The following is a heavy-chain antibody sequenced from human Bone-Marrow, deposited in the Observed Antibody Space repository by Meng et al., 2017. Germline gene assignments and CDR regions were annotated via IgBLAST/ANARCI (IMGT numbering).Heavy chain of an antibody. V-gene: IGHV3-7*01. Sequence: GESLKISCAASGFTFSSYSMNWVRQAPGKGLEWVANIKQDGSEKYYVDSVKGRFTISRDNAKNSLYLQMNSLRAEDTAVYYCARDFTSASTVVKPIDYWGQGTLVTVSS. CDR1: GFTFSSYS. J-gene: IGHJ4*02. CDR2: IKQDGSEK. CDR3: ARDFTSASTVVKPIDY. D-gene: IGHD4-23*01.